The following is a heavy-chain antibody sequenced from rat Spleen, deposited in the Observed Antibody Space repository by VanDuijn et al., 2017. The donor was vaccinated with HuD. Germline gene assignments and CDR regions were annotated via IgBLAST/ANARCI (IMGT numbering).Heavy chain of an antibody. CDR2: ISTSGGST. CDR3: ARHGTEGISYVMDA. J-gene: IGHJ4*01. D-gene: IGHD1-11*01. V-gene: IGHV5S23*01. CDR1: GFTFSDYA. Sequence: EVQLVESGGGLVQPGRSLKFSCAASGFTFSDYAMAWVRQAPTKGLEWVASISTSGGSTYYRDSVKGRFTISRDNAKSTLYLQMDSLRSEDTATYYCARHGTEGISYVMDAWGQGASVTVSS.